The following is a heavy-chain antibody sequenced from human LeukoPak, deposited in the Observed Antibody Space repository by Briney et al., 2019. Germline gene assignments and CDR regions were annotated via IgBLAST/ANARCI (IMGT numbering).Heavy chain of an antibody. Sequence: SETLSLTCTVSGGSISSSNWWSWVRPPPGKGLEWIGEIYHSGSTNYNPSLKSRVTISVDRSKNQFSLKLSSVTAADTAVYYCASRSMVRGADYWGQGTLVTVSS. J-gene: IGHJ4*02. D-gene: IGHD3-10*01. CDR3: ASRSMVRGADY. CDR2: IYHSGST. V-gene: IGHV4-4*02. CDR1: GGSISSSNW.